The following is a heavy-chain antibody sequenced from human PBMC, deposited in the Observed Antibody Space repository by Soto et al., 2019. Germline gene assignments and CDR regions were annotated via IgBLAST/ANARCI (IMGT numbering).Heavy chain of an antibody. CDR1: GYTFTSYG. CDR3: VRRHVSATGIDWFDP. CDR2: LNAANGDT. D-gene: IGHD6-13*01. V-gene: IGHV1-3*01. Sequence: ASVKVSCKASGYTFTSYGIHWVRQAPGQRLEWMGWLNAANGDTIYSPKFQGRVTIIRDTSASTAYMELSSLRSEDTAVYYCVRRHVSATGIDWFDPWGQGXLVTVSS. J-gene: IGHJ5*02.